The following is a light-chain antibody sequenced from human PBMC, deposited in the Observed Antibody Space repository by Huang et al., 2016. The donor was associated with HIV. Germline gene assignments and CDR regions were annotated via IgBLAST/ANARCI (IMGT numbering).Light chain of an antibody. J-gene: IGKJ1*01. Sequence: DIVMTQTPRSLPVPPGEPAAICCRSSQTLLNSDDGNTYLYWYLQKPGPSPQLLIYSVSDRASGVPDRFSGSGSGTDFTLKISRVEAEDVGIYYCMQRMEFPWTFGQGTKVEVK. CDR2: SVS. V-gene: IGKV2-40*01. CDR3: MQRMEFPWT. CDR1: QTLLNSDDGNTY.